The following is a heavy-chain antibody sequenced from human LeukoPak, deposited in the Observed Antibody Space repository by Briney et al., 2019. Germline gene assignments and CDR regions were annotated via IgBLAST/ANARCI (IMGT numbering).Heavy chain of an antibody. D-gene: IGHD3-10*01. Sequence: GASVKVSCEASGYTFTSYGTSWVRQAPGQGLEWMGWISAYNGNTSYAQKFQGRVTMTRDTSISTAYMELSSLRSEDTAVYYCAREIRGGILDYWGQGTLVTVSS. CDR2: ISAYNGNT. V-gene: IGHV1-18*01. J-gene: IGHJ4*02. CDR3: AREIRGGILDY. CDR1: GYTFTSYG.